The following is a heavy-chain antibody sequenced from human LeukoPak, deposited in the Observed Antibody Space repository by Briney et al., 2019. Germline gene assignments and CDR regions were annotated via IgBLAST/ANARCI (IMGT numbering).Heavy chain of an antibody. J-gene: IGHJ3*02. D-gene: IGHD3-10*01. V-gene: IGHV4-59*01. CDR3: ARAYYYGSGTFDI. Sequence: SETLSITCTVSGGSISPYYWSWLRQPPGKGLEWVGYIYYTGSTYYNPSLKSRVTISVDTSKNQFSLKLSSVTAADTAVYYCARAYYYGSGTFDIWGQGTMVTASS. CDR2: IYYTGST. CDR1: GGSISPYY.